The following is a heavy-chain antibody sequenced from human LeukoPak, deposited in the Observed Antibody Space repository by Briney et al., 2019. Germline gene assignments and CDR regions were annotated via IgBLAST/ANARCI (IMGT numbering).Heavy chain of an antibody. CDR1: GGSISLWQ. V-gene: IGHV4-4*07. Sequence: SETLSLTCSVSGGSISLWQWNWIRQVAGKGLEWIGRLHTSGGPKYNPSFKSRVTMSLDTSKNQFFLKVSSVTAADTAVYFCATGGGPFDYWGEGILVTVSS. D-gene: IGHD3-16*01. CDR2: LHTSGGP. J-gene: IGHJ4*02. CDR3: ATGGGPFDY.